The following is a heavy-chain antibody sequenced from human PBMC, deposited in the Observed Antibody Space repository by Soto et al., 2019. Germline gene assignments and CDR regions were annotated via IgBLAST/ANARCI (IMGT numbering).Heavy chain of an antibody. D-gene: IGHD2-15*01. CDR3: ASPSHCSGGSCYSESYYYYMDV. J-gene: IGHJ6*03. CDR1: GGSISSSSYY. V-gene: IGHV4-39*01. Sequence: QLQLQESGPGLVKPSETLSLTCTVSGGSISSSSYYWGWIRQPPGKGLEWIGSIYYSGSTYYNPSLKSRVTISVDTSKNQFSLKLSSVTAADTAVYYCASPSHCSGGSCYSESYYYYMDVWGKGTTVTVSS. CDR2: IYYSGST.